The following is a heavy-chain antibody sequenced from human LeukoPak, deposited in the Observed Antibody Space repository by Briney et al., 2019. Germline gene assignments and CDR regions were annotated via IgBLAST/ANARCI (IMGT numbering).Heavy chain of an antibody. V-gene: IGHV3-30-3*01. D-gene: IGHD6-19*01. CDR2: ISYDGSNK. Sequence: GGSLRLSCAVSGFTFSAYAMHWVRQAPGKGLEWVAVISYDGSNKSYADSVKGRFTISRDNSKNTLYLQMNSLRNEDTAVYYCAREWLGYYYYYGMDVWGQGTTVTVSS. CDR1: GFTFSAYA. CDR3: AREWLGYYYYYGMDV. J-gene: IGHJ6*02.